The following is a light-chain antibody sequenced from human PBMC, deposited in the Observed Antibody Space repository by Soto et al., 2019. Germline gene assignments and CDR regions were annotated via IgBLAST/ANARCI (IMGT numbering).Light chain of an antibody. CDR3: QQYNKWPLT. Sequence: EIVLTQSPATLSVSQGERATLSCRASESVSNNLAWYQQKPGQAPRLLIYGASARATGIPARFSGSGAGTEVTLPISSLQYEEFAVYYCQQYNKWPLTFGGGTKVEIK. J-gene: IGKJ4*01. CDR1: ESVSNN. V-gene: IGKV3-15*01. CDR2: GAS.